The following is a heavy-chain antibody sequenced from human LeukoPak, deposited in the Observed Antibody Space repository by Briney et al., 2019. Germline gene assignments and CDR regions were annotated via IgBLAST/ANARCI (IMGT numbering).Heavy chain of an antibody. CDR3: ARDSLLGYCSGGSCSEN. CDR1: GFTFSSYA. Sequence: GGSLRLSCAASGFTFSSYAMSWVRQAPGKGLEWVSAISGSGGDTYYADSVKGRFTISRDNSKNTLYLQMNSLRAEDTAVYYCARDSLLGYCSGGSCSENWGQGTLVTVSS. CDR2: ISGSGGDT. J-gene: IGHJ4*02. D-gene: IGHD2-15*01. V-gene: IGHV3-23*01.